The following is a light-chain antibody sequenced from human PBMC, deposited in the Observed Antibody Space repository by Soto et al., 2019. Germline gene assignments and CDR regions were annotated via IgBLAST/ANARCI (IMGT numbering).Light chain of an antibody. J-gene: IGLJ2*01. CDR3: CCFAGSNTYI. CDR2: ESY. Sequence: QSVLTQPASLSGSPGQSITISCTGTISDIGSFNLVSWYQQFPGEVPKLILYESYKRPSGISTRFSGSRSDNTASLTISGLQAEDEADYYCCCFAGSNTYIFGGGTKLTVL. V-gene: IGLV2-23*01. CDR1: ISDIGSFNL.